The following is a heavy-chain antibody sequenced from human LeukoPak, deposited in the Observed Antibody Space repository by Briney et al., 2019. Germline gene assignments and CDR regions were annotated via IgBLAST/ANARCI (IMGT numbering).Heavy chain of an antibody. J-gene: IGHJ6*03. CDR3: ARHPLQQWLVRSDYYYYMDV. V-gene: IGHV4-34*01. CDR2: INHSEST. CDR1: GGSFSGYY. D-gene: IGHD6-19*01. Sequence: SETLSLTCAVYGGSFSGYYWSWIRHPPRTGLERIGKINHSESTNYNPSLKSRVTISVDTSKNQFSLKLSSVTAADTAVYYCARHPLQQWLVRSDYYYYMDVWGKGTTVTISS.